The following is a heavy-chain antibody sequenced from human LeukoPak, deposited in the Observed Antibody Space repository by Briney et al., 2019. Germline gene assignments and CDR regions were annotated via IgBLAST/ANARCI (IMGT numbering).Heavy chain of an antibody. Sequence: GGSLRLSCAASRFTFSSYWMSWVRQAPGKGLEWVANVKQDGSEKYYVDSVKGRFTISRDNAKNSLYLQLNSLRAEDTAVYYCARARGGYDLDYWGQGTLVTVSS. CDR3: ARARGGYDLDY. V-gene: IGHV3-7*03. J-gene: IGHJ4*02. CDR2: VKQDGSEK. D-gene: IGHD5-12*01. CDR1: RFTFSSYW.